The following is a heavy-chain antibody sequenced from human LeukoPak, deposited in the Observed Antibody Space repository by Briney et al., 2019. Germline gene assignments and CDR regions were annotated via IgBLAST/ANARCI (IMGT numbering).Heavy chain of an antibody. Sequence: GGSLRLSCAASGFTFSSYAMSWVRQAPGKGLEWVSAISGSGTTTYYADSVKGRFTISRDNSKNTLYLQMDSLRAEDTAVYYCAKIRYYDFWTGYPADAFDIWGQGTMVTVSS. CDR2: ISGSGTTT. CDR3: AKIRYYDFWTGYPADAFDI. D-gene: IGHD3/OR15-3a*01. J-gene: IGHJ3*02. CDR1: GFTFSSYA. V-gene: IGHV3-23*01.